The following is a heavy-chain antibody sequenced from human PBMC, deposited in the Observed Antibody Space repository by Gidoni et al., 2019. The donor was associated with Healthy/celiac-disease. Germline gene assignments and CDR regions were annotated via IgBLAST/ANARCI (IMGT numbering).Heavy chain of an antibody. CDR3: ARIIQRVVTTKGMDV. J-gene: IGHJ6*02. V-gene: IGHV1-2*02. D-gene: IGHD2-2*01. Sequence: QVHLVPSGAEVKKPGASVKVSCKASGYTFTGYYMHWVRQAPGQGLEWMGGINPNSGGTNYAQKFQGRVTMTRDTSISTAYMELSRLRSDDTAVYYCARIIQRVVTTKGMDVWGQGTTVTVSS. CDR2: INPNSGGT. CDR1: GYTFTGYY.